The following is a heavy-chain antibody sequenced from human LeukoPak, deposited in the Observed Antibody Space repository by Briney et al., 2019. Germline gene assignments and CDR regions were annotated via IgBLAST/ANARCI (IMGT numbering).Heavy chain of an antibody. D-gene: IGHD3-22*01. CDR1: GGSISTYI. CDR3: ARDRVDSSGYYYYYGIDV. CDR2: PYTSGNT. V-gene: IGHV4-4*07. Sequence: PSETPSHTCTVSGGSISTYIWSWIRQPAGKGLECIGRPYTSGNTNYNPSLKSRLTMSADTSKNQFSLDLRSVTAADTAIYYCARDRVDSSGYYYYYGIDVWGQGSAVTVSS. J-gene: IGHJ6*02.